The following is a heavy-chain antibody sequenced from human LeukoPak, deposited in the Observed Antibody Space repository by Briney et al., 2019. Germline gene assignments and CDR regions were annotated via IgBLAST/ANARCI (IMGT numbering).Heavy chain of an antibody. Sequence: SETLSLTRTVSGGSISSSSYYWGWIRQPPGKGLEWIGSIYYSGSTYYNPSLKSRVTISVDTSKNQFSLKLSSVTAADTAVYYCARDEHGTHDYWGQGTLVTVSS. D-gene: IGHD1-1*01. CDR1: GGSISSSSYY. CDR3: ARDEHGTHDY. J-gene: IGHJ4*02. V-gene: IGHV4-39*07. CDR2: IYYSGST.